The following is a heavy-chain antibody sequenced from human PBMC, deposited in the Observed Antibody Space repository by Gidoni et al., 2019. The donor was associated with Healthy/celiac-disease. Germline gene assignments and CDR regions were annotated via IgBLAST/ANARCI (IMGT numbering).Heavy chain of an antibody. CDR3: ARDRVPYGSGSFIDY. D-gene: IGHD3-10*01. CDR2: IWYDGSNK. J-gene: IGHJ4*02. Sequence: QVQLVESGGGVVQPGRSLRLSCAASGFTFSSYGMHWVRQAPGKGLERGAVIWYDGSNKYYADAVKGRFTSSRDNSKNTLYLQMNSLRAEDTAVYYCARDRVPYGSGSFIDYWGQGTLVTVSS. V-gene: IGHV3-33*01. CDR1: GFTFSSYG.